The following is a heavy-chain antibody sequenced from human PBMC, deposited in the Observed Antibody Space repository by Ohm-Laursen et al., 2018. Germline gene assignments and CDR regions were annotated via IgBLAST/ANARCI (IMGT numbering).Heavy chain of an antibody. CDR2: INHSGRT. CDR3: ARYSPVEMIIRGAFDI. J-gene: IGHJ3*02. Sequence: SETLSLTWTVSGGSISTYDWSWIRQPPGKGLEWIGEINHSGRTNYNPSLKSRVIISVDTSKNQVSLRMSPVTAADTAVYYCARYSPVEMIIRGAFDIWGQGTMVTVSS. V-gene: IGHV4-34*01. CDR1: GGSISTYD. D-gene: IGHD5-24*01.